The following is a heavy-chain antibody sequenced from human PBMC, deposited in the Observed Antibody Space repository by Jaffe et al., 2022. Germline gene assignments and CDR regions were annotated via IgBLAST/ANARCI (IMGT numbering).Heavy chain of an antibody. J-gene: IGHJ3*02. CDR3: ARRRVVVAATDAFDI. CDR2: IYPGDSDT. CDR1: GYSFTSYW. V-gene: IGHV5-51*03. D-gene: IGHD2-15*01. Sequence: EVQLVQSGAEVKKPGESLKISCKGSGYSFTSYWIGWVRQMPGKGLEWMGIIYPGDSDTRYSPSFQGQVTISADKSISTAYLQWSSLKASDTAMYYCARRRVVVAATDAFDIWGQGTMVTVSS.